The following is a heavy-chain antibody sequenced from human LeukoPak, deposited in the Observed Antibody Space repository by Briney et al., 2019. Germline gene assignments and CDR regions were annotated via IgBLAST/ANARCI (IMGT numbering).Heavy chain of an antibody. CDR3: ARLLKKDGPDRWYYFDY. CDR2: IYPGDSDT. J-gene: IGHJ4*02. CDR1: GYSFTSYW. D-gene: IGHD4-23*01. V-gene: IGHV5-51*01. Sequence: GESLKISCKGSGYSFTSYWIGWVRQMPGKGLEWMGIIYPGDSDTRYSPSFQGQVTISADKSISTAYLQWSSLKASDTAMYYCARLLKKDGPDRWYYFDYWGQGTLVTVSS.